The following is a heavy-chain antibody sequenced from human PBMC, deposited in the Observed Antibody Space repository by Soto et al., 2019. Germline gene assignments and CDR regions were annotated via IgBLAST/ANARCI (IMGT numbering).Heavy chain of an antibody. Sequence: PGGSLRLSCRVSGFAFSSYWMSWVRQAPGKGLEWVASIKQDESGKYYVDSVKGRFTISRDNVQDSLFLQMNSLSAEDTAVYFCVRDVGFDYVNWGQGTLVTVSS. V-gene: IGHV3-7*01. CDR1: GFAFSSYW. CDR2: IKQDESGK. J-gene: IGHJ4*02. CDR3: VRDVGFDYVN. D-gene: IGHD3-16*01.